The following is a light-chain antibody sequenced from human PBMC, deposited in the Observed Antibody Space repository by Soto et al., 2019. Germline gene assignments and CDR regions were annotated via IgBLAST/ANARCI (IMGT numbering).Light chain of an antibody. CDR1: QVISTS. CDR2: AAS. Sequence: DIQLTQSPSFLSPSIGESVTITCRASQVISTSLGWYQVKPGKAPKLLIYAASTLGSGVTSRVSATVSGTEFSLTTTSLQPENFATYNCQQLFDTPITFRQGTRLEIK. CDR3: QQLFDTPIT. V-gene: IGKV1-9*01. J-gene: IGKJ5*01.